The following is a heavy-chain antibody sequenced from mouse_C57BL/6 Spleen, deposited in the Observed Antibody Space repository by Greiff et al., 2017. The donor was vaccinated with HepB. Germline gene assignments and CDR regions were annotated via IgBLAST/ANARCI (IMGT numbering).Heavy chain of an antibody. CDR2: IYPGDGDT. J-gene: IGHJ2*01. CDR1: GYAFSSYW. CDR3: ARFITTVVDFDY. V-gene: IGHV1-80*01. Sequence: VQLQQSGAELVKPGASVKISCKASGYAFSSYWMNWVKQRPGKGLEWIGQIYPGDGDTNYNGKFKGKATLTADKSSSTAYMQLSSLTSEDSAVYFCARFITTVVDFDYWGQGTTLTVSS. D-gene: IGHD1-1*01.